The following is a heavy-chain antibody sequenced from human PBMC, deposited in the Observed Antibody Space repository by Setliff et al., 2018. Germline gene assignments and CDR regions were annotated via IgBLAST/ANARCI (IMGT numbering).Heavy chain of an antibody. Sequence: SETLSLTCTVSGGSISSYYWSWIRQPAGKGLEWIGHIYIGGSANYNPSLKSRVTMSIDTSKNQFSLKLNSATAADMAVYYCAREQWLDPPGYYCMDVWAKGTTVTVSS. CDR2: IYIGGSA. CDR1: GGSISSYY. D-gene: IGHD6-19*01. V-gene: IGHV4-4*07. CDR3: AREQWLDPPGYYCMDV. J-gene: IGHJ6*03.